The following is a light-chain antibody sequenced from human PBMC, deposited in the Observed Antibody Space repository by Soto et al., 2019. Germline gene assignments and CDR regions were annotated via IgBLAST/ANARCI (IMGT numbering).Light chain of an antibody. J-gene: IGLJ1*01. CDR2: DVS. CDR1: SSDVGFSNY. Sequence: QSVLTQPASVSGSPGQSITISCTGTSSDVGFSNYVFWYQQRPGKAPKLIISDVSNRPSGVSNRFSGSKSGNTASLTISGLQAEDEADYYCSSYTSSSTDVFGTGTKLTVL. CDR3: SSYTSSSTDV. V-gene: IGLV2-14*01.